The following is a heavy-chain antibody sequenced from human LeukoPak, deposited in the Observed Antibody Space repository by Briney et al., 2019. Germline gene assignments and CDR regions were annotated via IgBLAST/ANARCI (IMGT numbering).Heavy chain of an antibody. CDR2: ILTSGTT. V-gene: IGHV4-4*09. CDR3: ARLRVSGNYLYYIDY. CDR1: NGSISSYH. D-gene: IGHD1-7*01. Sequence: SETLSLTCTVCNGSISSYHWSWVRQPPGKGLEWIGYILTSGTTNYNASLKSRLTISVDTSKNQFTLKLSSVTAADSAMYYCARLRVSGNYLYYIDYWGQGTLVTVSS. J-gene: IGHJ4*02.